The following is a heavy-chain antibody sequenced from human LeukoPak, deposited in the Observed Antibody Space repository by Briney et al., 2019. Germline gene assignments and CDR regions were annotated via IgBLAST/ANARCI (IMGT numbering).Heavy chain of an antibody. D-gene: IGHD1-20*01. CDR3: ARDLKNMGWVTGFDY. J-gene: IGHJ4*02. CDR1: GYTFTGYY. V-gene: IGHV1-2*02. CDR2: INPNSGGT. Sequence: GASVKVSCKASGYTFTGYYMHWVRQAPGQGLEWMGWINPNSGGTNYAQKFQGRVTMTRDTSISTAYMELSRLRSDDTAVYYCARDLKNMGWVTGFDYWGQGTLVTASS.